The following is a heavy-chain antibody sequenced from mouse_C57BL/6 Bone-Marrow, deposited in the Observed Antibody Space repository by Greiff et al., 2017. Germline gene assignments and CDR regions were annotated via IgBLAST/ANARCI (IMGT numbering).Heavy chain of an antibody. V-gene: IGHV1-15*01. CDR3: TRGSATIVTHYYAMDY. D-gene: IGHD2-5*01. CDR2: IDPETGGT. Sequence: VQLQQSGAELVRPGASVTLSCKASGYTFTDYEMHWVKQTPVQGLEWIGAIDPETGGTAYNQKFKGKAILTADKSSSTAYMELRSLTSEDSAVYYGTRGSATIVTHYYAMDYWGRGTSVTVSS. CDR1: GYTFTDYE. J-gene: IGHJ4*01.